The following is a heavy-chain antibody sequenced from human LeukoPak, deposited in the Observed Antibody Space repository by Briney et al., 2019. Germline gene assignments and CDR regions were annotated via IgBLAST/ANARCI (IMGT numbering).Heavy chain of an antibody. CDR2: INPSGGGT. CDR3: AREKGYCSGGSCYSGAFDI. V-gene: IGHV1-46*01. CDR1: AYTFTSYH. J-gene: IGHJ3*02. D-gene: IGHD2-15*01. Sequence: ASVKVSCKASAYTFTSYHIHWVRQAPGQGLEWMGVINPSGGGTSYAQKFQDRVTMTRDTSTSTVYMELSSLRSEDTAVYYCAREKGYCSGGSCYSGAFDIWGQGTMVTVSS.